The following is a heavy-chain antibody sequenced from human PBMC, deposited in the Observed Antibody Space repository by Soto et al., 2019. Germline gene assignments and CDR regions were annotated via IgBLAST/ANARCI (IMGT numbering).Heavy chain of an antibody. CDR1: GVPSRGTHW. CDR2: IYHTGST. CDR3: ATLPPRIVVMTLPFPS. J-gene: IGHJ4*02. V-gene: IGHV4-4*02. Sequence: PSETLSLSCVVSGVPSRGTHWVTRVRQTPGKGLEWIGEIYHTGSTKYNPSLKNRVTISVDKSNNEFSLNLKSVTAADTAVYYCATLPPRIVVMTLPFPSWGQGTRVTVS. D-gene: IGHD2-21*02.